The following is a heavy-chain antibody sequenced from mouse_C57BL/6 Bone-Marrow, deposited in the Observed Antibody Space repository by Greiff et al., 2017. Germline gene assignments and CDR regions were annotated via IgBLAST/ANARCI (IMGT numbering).Heavy chain of an antibody. V-gene: IGHV1-26*01. CDR1: GYTFTDYY. J-gene: IGHJ1*03. Sequence: VQLQQSGPELVKPGASVKISCKASGYTFTDYYMNWVKQSHGKSLEWIGDINPNNGGTSYNQKFKGKATLTVDKSSRTADMELRSLTSEDSAVYYCARGDGYLWYFDVWGTGTTVTVSS. CDR2: INPNNGGT. D-gene: IGHD2-3*01. CDR3: ARGDGYLWYFDV.